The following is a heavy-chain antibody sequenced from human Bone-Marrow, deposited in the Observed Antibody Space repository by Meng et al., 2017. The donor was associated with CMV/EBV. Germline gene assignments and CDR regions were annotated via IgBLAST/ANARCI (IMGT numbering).Heavy chain of an antibody. J-gene: IGHJ4*02. CDR2: INPDSGGT. Sequence: VFSLHWVRQAPGQGLEWMGWINPDSGGTNYAQKFQGWVTMTRDTSISTAYMELSRLRPDDTAVYYCATGRGYCSSTSCEHSSSPFDYWGQGTLVTVSS. CDR3: ATGRGYCSSTSCEHSSSPFDY. CDR1: VFS. D-gene: IGHD2-2*01. V-gene: IGHV1-2*04.